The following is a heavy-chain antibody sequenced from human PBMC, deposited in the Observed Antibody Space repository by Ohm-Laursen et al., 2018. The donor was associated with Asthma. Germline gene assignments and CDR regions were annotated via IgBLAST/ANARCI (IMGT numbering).Heavy chain of an antibody. J-gene: IGHJ6*02. V-gene: IGHV3-30*03. D-gene: IGHD1-7*01. CDR1: GFTFSSYG. CDR2: ISYDGSNK. Sequence: SLRLSCTASGFTFSSYGMHWVRQAPGKGLERVAVISYDGSNKYYADSVKGRFTISRDNSKNTLYLQMSSLRAEDTAVYYCARDKLKLFAGTTNYYGLDVWGQGTTVTVSS. CDR3: ARDKLKLFAGTTNYYGLDV.